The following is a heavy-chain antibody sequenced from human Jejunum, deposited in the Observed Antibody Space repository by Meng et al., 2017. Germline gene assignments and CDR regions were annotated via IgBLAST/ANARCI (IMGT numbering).Heavy chain of an antibody. Sequence: GESLKISCAVSGFTFSDYWMHWVRQVPGKGLVWVSRINGDGTTTNYADSVKGRFTISRDNAKNTLYLLMSSLRVEDTSLYYCVRRLAVAGTFASWGQGTLVTVSS. CDR2: INGDGTTT. CDR3: VRRLAVAGTFAS. J-gene: IGHJ4*02. CDR1: GFTFSDYW. D-gene: IGHD6-19*01. V-gene: IGHV3-74*01.